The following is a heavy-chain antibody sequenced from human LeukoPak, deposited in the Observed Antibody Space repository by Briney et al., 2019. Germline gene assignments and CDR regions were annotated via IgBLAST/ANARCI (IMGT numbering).Heavy chain of an antibody. J-gene: IGHJ4*02. CDR1: GFTFDDHG. Sequence: RPGGSLRLSCAASGFTFDDHGMSWVRQAPGTGLEWVSGIKWDGGSTGYEDTVKGRFTISRDNAKNSLYLQMNSLRAEDTALYYCARNVGSGYYYYFDYWGQGTLVTVSS. D-gene: IGHD3-22*01. CDR2: IKWDGGST. V-gene: IGHV3-20*04. CDR3: ARNVGSGYYYYFDY.